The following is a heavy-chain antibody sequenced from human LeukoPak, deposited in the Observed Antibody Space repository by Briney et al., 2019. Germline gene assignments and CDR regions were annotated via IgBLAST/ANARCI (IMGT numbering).Heavy chain of an antibody. CDR1: GGSFSSYF. Sequence: SETLSLTCSISGGSFSSYFWSWVRQPAGKGLEWIGRIYPSGNTNYKPSLKSRVTLSVDTSKTQFSLRLSSVTAADTAVYYCAREDSGSYYNYYYFYMDVWGKGTTVTISS. J-gene: IGHJ6*03. V-gene: IGHV4-4*07. CDR2: IYPSGNT. CDR3: AREDSGSYYNYYYFYMDV. D-gene: IGHD3-10*01.